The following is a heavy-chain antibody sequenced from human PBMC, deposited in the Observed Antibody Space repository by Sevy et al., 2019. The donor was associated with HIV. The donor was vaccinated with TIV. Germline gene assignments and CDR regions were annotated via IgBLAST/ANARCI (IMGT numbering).Heavy chain of an antibody. D-gene: IGHD2-2*01. Sequence: SETLSLTCTVSGGSISSSSYYWGWIRQPPGKGLEWIGSIYYRGSTYYNPSLKSRVTISVDTSKNQFSLKLSSVTAADTAVYYCARVAYCSSTSCYSYYYYYGMDVWGQGTTVTVSS. CDR1: GGSISSSSYY. V-gene: IGHV4-39*01. J-gene: IGHJ6*02. CDR3: ARVAYCSSTSCYSYYYYYGMDV. CDR2: IYYRGST.